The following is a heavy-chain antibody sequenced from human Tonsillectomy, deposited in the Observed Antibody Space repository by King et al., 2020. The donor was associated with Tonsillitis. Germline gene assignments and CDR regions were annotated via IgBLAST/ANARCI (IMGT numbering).Heavy chain of an antibody. Sequence: QLVQSGAEVKKPGSSVKVSCKASGGTFNNYAISWVRQAPGQGLEWMGRIIPVLGTAKYAQKFQGRVMITADKATSTVNMEMSSLTSEDTAIYFCARTLAATGGYYFDYWGQGSPVTVSS. J-gene: IGHJ4*02. CDR1: GGTFNNYA. CDR2: IIPVLGTA. CDR3: ARTLAATGGYYFDY. D-gene: IGHD6-19*01. V-gene: IGHV1-69*09.